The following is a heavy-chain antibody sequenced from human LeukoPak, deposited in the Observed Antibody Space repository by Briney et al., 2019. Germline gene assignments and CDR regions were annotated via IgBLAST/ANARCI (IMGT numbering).Heavy chain of an antibody. Sequence: GGSLRLSCAASGFTFSGYAMSWVRQAPGKGLEWVSDISGSGGSTYYADSVKGRFTISRDNSKNTLYLQMNSLRTEDTAVYYCAKRAGTTSYYYYYMDVWGKGTTVTVSS. CDR2: ISGSGGST. CDR3: AKRAGTTSYYYYYMDV. D-gene: IGHD6-19*01. V-gene: IGHV3-23*01. CDR1: GFTFSGYA. J-gene: IGHJ6*03.